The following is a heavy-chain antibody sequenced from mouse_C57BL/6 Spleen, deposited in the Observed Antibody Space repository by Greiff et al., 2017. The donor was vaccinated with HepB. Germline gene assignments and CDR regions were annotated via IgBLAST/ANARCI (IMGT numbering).Heavy chain of an antibody. CDR2: SYPRSGNT. D-gene: IGHD2-5*01. J-gene: IGHJ1*03. V-gene: IGHV1-81*01. CDR1: GYTFTSYG. CDR3: ARDAYSNFPYWYFDV. Sequence: QVQLQQSGAELARPGASVKLSCKASGYTFTSYGISWVKQRTGQGLEWIGESYPRSGNTYYNEKFKGKATLTADKSSSTAYMELRSLTSEDSAVYFCARDAYSNFPYWYFDVWGTGTTVTVSS.